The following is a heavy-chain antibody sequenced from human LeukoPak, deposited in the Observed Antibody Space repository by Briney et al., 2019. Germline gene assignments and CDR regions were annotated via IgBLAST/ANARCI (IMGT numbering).Heavy chain of an antibody. J-gene: IGHJ4*02. CDR3: VTGYYEPFDN. D-gene: IGHD3-3*01. V-gene: IGHV4-59*11. CDR2: IYYSGST. Sequence: PSETLSLTCTVSRDSIRSHYWSWIRQPPGKGLEWIVYIYYSGSTNYNPSLKSRVTISLDTSKNQFSLRLTSVTAADAAVYYCVTGYYEPFDNWGQGTLVTVSS. CDR1: RDSIRSHY.